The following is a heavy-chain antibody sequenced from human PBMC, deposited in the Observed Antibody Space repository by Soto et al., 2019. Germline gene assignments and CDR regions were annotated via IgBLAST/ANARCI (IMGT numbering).Heavy chain of an antibody. V-gene: IGHV4-39*01. CDR3: VSQRTTVINQAYFEC. D-gene: IGHD4-4*01. CDR2: VYYRGRS. Sequence: SETLSLTCTFSVVSVTNSSYYCGWIRQSPWKGLEWIGSVYYRGRSYSKSSVKSRVTISVDTSKNQFSLNLNSVTASDTAVYFCVSQRTTVINQAYFECWGPGALVTVSS. J-gene: IGHJ4*02. CDR1: VVSVTNSSYY.